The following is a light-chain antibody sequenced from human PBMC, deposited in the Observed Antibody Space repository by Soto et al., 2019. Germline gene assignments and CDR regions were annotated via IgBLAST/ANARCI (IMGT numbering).Light chain of an antibody. CDR1: QSISSW. Sequence: IQMTQSPSSLSASVGDTVTITCRASQSISSWLAWYQQKPGKAPKLLIYGASTLPSGVPSRFSGSGSGTEFTLTITSLQPDDFATYYCQQYNNSSGTFGQGTKVDIK. CDR3: QQYNNSSGT. V-gene: IGKV1-5*01. CDR2: GAS. J-gene: IGKJ1*01.